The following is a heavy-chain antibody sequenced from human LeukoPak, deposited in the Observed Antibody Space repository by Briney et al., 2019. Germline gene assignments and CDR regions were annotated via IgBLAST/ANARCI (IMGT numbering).Heavy chain of an antibody. CDR2: ISTNSSYI. V-gene: IGHV3-21*01. Sequence: GGSLRLSCAASGFTFSSYGMSWVRQAPRKGLEWVSSISTNSSYIYYADSVKGRFTISRDNARNSLYLQMNSLRAEDTAVYYCARDRDWNSGFDYWGQGTLVTVSS. CDR1: GFTFSSYG. J-gene: IGHJ4*02. CDR3: ARDRDWNSGFDY. D-gene: IGHD1-7*01.